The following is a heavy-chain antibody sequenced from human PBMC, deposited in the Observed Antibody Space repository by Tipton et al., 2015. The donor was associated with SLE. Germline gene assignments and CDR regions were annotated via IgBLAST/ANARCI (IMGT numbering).Heavy chain of an antibody. CDR2: IYDSGST. V-gene: IGHV4-59*08. CDR1: GGSISGHY. D-gene: IGHD6-6*01. Sequence: TLSLTCTVSGGSISGHYRSWIRQPPGKGLGWIGYIYDSGSTSYNPSLKSRVTISLDTSKNQFSLKLSSVTAADTALYFCARHLGAARSPWYYFYGMDVWGQGTTVTVSS. J-gene: IGHJ6*02. CDR3: ARHLGAARSPWYYFYGMDV.